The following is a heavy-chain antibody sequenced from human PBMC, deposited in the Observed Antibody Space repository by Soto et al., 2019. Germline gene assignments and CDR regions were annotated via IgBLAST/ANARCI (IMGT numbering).Heavy chain of an antibody. Sequence: QVQLQESGPGLVKPSETLSLVCFVSGGYISRSFWSWIRQPPGKGLEYIGYISDSGVTDYEPSLKGRVTISVDTSNKQFSLKLSSVTAADTAVYYCARGAGDFFGTDSFDIWGQGSMVSVSS. CDR1: GGYISRSF. V-gene: IGHV4-59*01. CDR3: ARGAGDFFGTDSFDI. CDR2: ISDSGVT. D-gene: IGHD1-7*01. J-gene: IGHJ3*02.